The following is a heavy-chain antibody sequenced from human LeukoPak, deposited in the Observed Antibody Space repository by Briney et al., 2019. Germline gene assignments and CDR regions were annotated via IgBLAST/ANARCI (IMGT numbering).Heavy chain of an antibody. Sequence: PSETLSLTCTVSGGSISSYYWSWIRQPAGKGLEWIGRIYTSGSTNYNPSLKSRVTMSVDTSKNQFSLKLSSVTAADTAVYYSARERLWFGELGDAFDIWGQGTMVTVSS. CDR3: ARERLWFGELGDAFDI. CDR2: IYTSGST. V-gene: IGHV4-4*07. J-gene: IGHJ3*02. D-gene: IGHD3-10*01. CDR1: GGSISSYY.